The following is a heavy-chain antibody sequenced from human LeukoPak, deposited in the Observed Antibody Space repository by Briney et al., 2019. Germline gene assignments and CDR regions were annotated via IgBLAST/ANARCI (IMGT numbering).Heavy chain of an antibody. V-gene: IGHV4-59*08. Sequence: SETLSLTCTGSGGSISSYYWSWIRQPPGKGLEWIGYIYYSGSTNYNPSLKSRVTISVDTSKNQFSLKLSSVTAADTAVYYCARLDGSGKYDYWGQGTLVTVSS. J-gene: IGHJ4*02. D-gene: IGHD1-26*01. CDR3: ARLDGSGKYDY. CDR2: IYYSGST. CDR1: GGSISSYY.